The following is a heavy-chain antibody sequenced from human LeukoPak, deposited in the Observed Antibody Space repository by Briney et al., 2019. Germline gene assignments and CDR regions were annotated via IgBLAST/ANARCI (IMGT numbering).Heavy chain of an antibody. J-gene: IGHJ3*02. CDR2: INRIGGT. Sequence: PSETLSLTCAVYGGSFSGYYWSWVRQPPGKGLEWIGEINRIGGTHYNPSLNGRVTISLDTSKNQFSLKLSSVTAADTAVYYCASAMIGVPDDAFDIWGQGTMVTVSS. D-gene: IGHD3-22*01. CDR1: GGSFSGYY. V-gene: IGHV4-34*01. CDR3: ASAMIGVPDDAFDI.